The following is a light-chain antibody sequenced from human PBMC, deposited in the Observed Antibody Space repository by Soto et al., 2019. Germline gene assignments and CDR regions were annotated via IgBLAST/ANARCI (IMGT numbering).Light chain of an antibody. J-gene: IGKJ4*01. V-gene: IGKV1-17*01. CDR2: GAS. CDR3: QQGNSFPLT. CDR1: QVITND. Sequence: DIQMTQSPSSLSASVGDRLTITCRASQVITNDLGWYQQKPGKAPKRLIYGASTLQSVVPSRFSGSGAGTDFTLTISSLQPEDWATYDNQQGNSFPLTFGGGTKVDIK.